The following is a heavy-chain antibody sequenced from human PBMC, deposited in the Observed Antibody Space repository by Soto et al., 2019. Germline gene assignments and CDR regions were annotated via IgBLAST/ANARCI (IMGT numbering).Heavy chain of an antibody. J-gene: IGHJ6*02. D-gene: IGHD3-10*01. Sequence: EVQLVESGGGLVKPGGSLRLSCAASGFTFSNAWMSWVRQAPGKGLEWVSGISSSGGSTYYADSVKGRFTISRDNSKNTLFLRMNRPRVEDTAVYYCMRPAPRGRHYFYFGMDVWGQGTTVTVSS. CDR1: GFTFSNAW. V-gene: IGHV3-23*04. CDR3: MRPAPRGRHYFYFGMDV. CDR2: ISSSGGST.